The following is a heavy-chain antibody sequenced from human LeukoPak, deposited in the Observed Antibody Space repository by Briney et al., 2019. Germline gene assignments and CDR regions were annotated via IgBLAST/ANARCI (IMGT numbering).Heavy chain of an antibody. Sequence: GGSLRLSCAASGFSFSSYNMNWVRQTPGKGLEWVSSITSSSTYTFYADSVKGRFTISRDNARNSLYLQMNSLRAEDTAVYYCARGPYSGTYGDTYYYYMDVWGKGTTVTISS. CDR1: GFSFSSYN. J-gene: IGHJ6*03. CDR3: ARGPYSGTYGDTYYYYMDV. CDR2: ITSSSTYT. D-gene: IGHD1-26*01. V-gene: IGHV3-21*01.